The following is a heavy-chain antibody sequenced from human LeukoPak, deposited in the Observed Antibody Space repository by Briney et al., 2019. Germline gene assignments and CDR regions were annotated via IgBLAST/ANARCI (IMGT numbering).Heavy chain of an antibody. V-gene: IGHV3-30*18. D-gene: IGHD3-22*01. Sequence: QAGGSLRLSCAASGFTFSSYGMHWVRQAPGKGLEWVAVISYDGSNKYYADSVKGRFTISRDNSKNTLYLQMNSLRAEDTAVYYCAKRRDGPFGYSPGYFDYWGQGTLVTVSS. CDR2: ISYDGSNK. CDR1: GFTFSSYG. CDR3: AKRRDGPFGYSPGYFDY. J-gene: IGHJ4*02.